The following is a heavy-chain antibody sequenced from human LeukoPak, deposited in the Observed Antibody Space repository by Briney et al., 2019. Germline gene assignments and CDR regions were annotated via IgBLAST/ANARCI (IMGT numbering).Heavy chain of an antibody. D-gene: IGHD2-2*01. V-gene: IGHV3-48*03. CDR2: ISSSGSII. CDR3: ARGVVPPPY. Sequence: GGSLRLSCAASGFTFSSYEFNWVRQAPGKGLEWVSYISSSGSIIFYADSVKGRFTISRDNAKKSLYLQMNSLRAEDTAIYYCARGVVPPPYWGQGTLVTVSA. CDR1: GFTFSSYE. J-gene: IGHJ4*02.